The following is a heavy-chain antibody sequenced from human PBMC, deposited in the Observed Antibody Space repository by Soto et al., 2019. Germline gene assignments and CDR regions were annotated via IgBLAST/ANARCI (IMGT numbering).Heavy chain of an antibody. CDR1: GGPFSDDAHL. Sequence: PSETLSLTCTVSGGPFSDDAHLWSWLRQSPGMGLEWMGHISSSERASYNPSLQSRLSISRDTSKKQFSLSLTSVTAADTAVYFCARANAYNYVRYFFDFWGQGALVTVSS. V-gene: IGHV4-30-4*01. J-gene: IGHJ4*02. D-gene: IGHD5-12*01. CDR3: ARANAYNYVRYFFDF. CDR2: ISSSERA.